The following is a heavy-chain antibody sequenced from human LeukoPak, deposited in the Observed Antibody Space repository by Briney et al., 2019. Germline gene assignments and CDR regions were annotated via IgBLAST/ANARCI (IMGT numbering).Heavy chain of an antibody. D-gene: IGHD2-2*01. J-gene: IGHJ5*02. Sequence: ASVKVSCKASGYTFTSYDINWVRQATGQGLEWMGWMNPNSGNTGYAQKFQGRVTMTRNTSISTAYMKLSSLRSEDTAVYYCARQALGYCSSTSCYPNWFDPWGQGTLVTVSS. V-gene: IGHV1-8*01. CDR2: MNPNSGNT. CDR1: GYTFTSYD. CDR3: ARQALGYCSSTSCYPNWFDP.